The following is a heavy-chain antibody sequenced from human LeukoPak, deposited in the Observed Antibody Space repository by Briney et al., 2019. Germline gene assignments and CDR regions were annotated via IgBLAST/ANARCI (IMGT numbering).Heavy chain of an antibody. CDR1: GGSISSGDSC. CDR3: AREGMSGYYGY. J-gene: IGHJ4*02. Sequence: SESLSLTCTVSGGSISSGDSCWSWIRQPPGKGLEWIGYIYYSGSTYYNPSLKSRVTISVDTSKNQFSLKLSSVTAADTAVYYCAREGMSGYYGYWGQGTLVTVSS. CDR2: IYYSGST. V-gene: IGHV4-30-4*01. D-gene: IGHD3-22*01.